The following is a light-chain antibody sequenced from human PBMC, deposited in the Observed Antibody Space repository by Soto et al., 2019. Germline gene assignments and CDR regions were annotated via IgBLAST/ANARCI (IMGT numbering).Light chain of an antibody. J-gene: IGLJ1*01. Sequence: QSVLTQPPSVSGAPGQRVTISCTGSNSNIGAGFGVHWYQQLPGTAPKLLISGNNNRPSGVPDRFSGSKSGTSASLAITGLQAEDEADYYCQSYDNSLTGFVFGTGTKLTVL. CDR2: GNN. CDR1: NSNIGAGFG. V-gene: IGLV1-40*01. CDR3: QSYDNSLTGFV.